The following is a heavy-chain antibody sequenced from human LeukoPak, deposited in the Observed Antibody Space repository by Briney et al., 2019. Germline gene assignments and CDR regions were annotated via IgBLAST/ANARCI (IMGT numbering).Heavy chain of an antibody. CDR2: ISSSGSTI. Sequence: GGTLRLSCAASGFTFSSYGMSWVRQAPGKGLEWVSAISSSGSTIYYADSVKGRFTISRDNAKNSLYLQMNSLRAEDTAVYYCARPTVGAGGFDYWGQGTLVTVSS. V-gene: IGHV3-21*04. CDR1: GFTFSSYG. D-gene: IGHD1-26*01. J-gene: IGHJ4*02. CDR3: ARPTVGAGGFDY.